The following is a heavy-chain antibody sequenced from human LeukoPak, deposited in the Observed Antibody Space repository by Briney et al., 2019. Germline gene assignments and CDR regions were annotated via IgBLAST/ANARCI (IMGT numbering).Heavy chain of an antibody. CDR2: INHSGST. J-gene: IGHJ4*02. V-gene: IGHV4-34*01. D-gene: IGHD3-16*02. CDR1: GGSFSGYY. CDR3: ARGRSYPNY. Sequence: SETLSLTCAVYGGSFSGYYWSWIRQPPGKGLEWIGEINHSGSTNYNPSLKSRVTISVDTSKNQFSLKLSSVTAADTAVYYCARGRSYPNYWGQGTLVTVSS.